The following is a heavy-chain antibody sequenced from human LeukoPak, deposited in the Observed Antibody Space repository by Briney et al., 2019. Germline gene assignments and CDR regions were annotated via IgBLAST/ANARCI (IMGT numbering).Heavy chain of an antibody. CDR2: INPSGGST. J-gene: IGHJ4*02. CDR1: GYTFTRYF. D-gene: IGHD2-8*01. Sequence: GASVKVSCKASGYTFTRYFIHWVRQAPGQGLEWMGIINPSGGSTSYAQKFQGRVTMTRDTSTSTVYMELSSLRSEDTAVYYCAGSLGYCTSNVCYLKYWGQGTLVTVSS. V-gene: IGHV1-46*01. CDR3: AGSLGYCTSNVCYLKY.